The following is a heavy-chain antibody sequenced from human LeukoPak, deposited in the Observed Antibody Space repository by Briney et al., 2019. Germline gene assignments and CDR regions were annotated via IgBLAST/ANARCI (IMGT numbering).Heavy chain of an antibody. CDR3: ARHPALDQFDY. J-gene: IGHJ4*02. D-gene: IGHD2-2*01. Sequence: SETLSLTCTVSGGSISSVTYYWGWIRQPPGKELEWIGSIYNSGSTYYHPSLKSRVTLSVDTSKNHFYLKLTSVTAADTAVYHCARHPALDQFDYWGQGTLVTVSS. V-gene: IGHV4-39*01. CDR2: IYNSGST. CDR1: GGSISSVTYY.